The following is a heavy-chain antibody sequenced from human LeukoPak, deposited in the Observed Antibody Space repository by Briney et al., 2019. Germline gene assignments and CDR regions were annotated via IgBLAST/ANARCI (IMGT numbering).Heavy chain of an antibody. D-gene: IGHD2/OR15-2a*01. V-gene: IGHV3-23*01. CDR3: AKGRLYDAFDI. J-gene: IGHJ3*02. Sequence: PGGSLRLFCAASGFTFSNYAMTWVRQAPGKGLEWVSVISGSGDNTYYADSVKGRFTISRDNSKNTLYLQMNTLRAEDTAIYYCAKGRLYDAFDIWGQGTMVTVSS. CDR1: GFTFSNYA. CDR2: ISGSGDNT.